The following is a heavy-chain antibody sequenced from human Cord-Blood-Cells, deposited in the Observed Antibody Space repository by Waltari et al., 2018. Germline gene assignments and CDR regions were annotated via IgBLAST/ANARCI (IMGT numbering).Heavy chain of an antibody. V-gene: IGHV4-39*01. J-gene: IGHJ4*02. CDR2: INYSGST. D-gene: IGHD3-10*01. Sequence: LQLQESGPGLVKRSATLSPTRTVSGGPISSSSFYWGWLRQPPGKGLEWIGSINYSGSTYHNPSLKSRVTISVDTSKNQFSLKLSSVTAADTAVYYCARRNGSGSYYFYFDYWGQGTLVTVSS. CDR3: ARRNGSGSYYFYFDY. CDR1: GGPISSSSFY.